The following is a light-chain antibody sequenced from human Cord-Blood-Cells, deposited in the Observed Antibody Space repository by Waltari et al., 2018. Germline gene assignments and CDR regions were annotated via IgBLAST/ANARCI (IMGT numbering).Light chain of an antibody. Sequence: DIVMAQSPDSLGVSLGERATINCKSRPSVLYSSNNKNYLAWYQQKPGQPPKLLIYWASTRESGVPDRFSGSGSGTDFTLTISSLQAEDVAVYYCQQFYSTPPYTFGQGTKLEIK. CDR2: WAS. CDR1: PSVLYSSNNKNY. CDR3: QQFYSTPPYT. V-gene: IGKV4-1*01. J-gene: IGKJ2*01.